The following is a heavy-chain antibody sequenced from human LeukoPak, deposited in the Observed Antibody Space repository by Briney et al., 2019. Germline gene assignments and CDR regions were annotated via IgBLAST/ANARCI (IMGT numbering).Heavy chain of an antibody. D-gene: IGHD3-3*01. Sequence: SSETLSLTCTVSGGSISSGSYYWSWIRQPAGKGLEWIGRIYTSGSTNYNPSLKSRVTISVDTSKNQFSLKLSSVTAADTAVYYCARSPSTTTSDFWSGYYPLYYFDYWGQGTLVTVSS. J-gene: IGHJ4*02. CDR1: GGSISSGSYY. CDR3: ARSPSTTTSDFWSGYYPLYYFDY. CDR2: IYTSGST. V-gene: IGHV4-61*02.